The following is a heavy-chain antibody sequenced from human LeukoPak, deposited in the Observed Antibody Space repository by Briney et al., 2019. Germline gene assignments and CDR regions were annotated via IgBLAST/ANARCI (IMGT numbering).Heavy chain of an antibody. J-gene: IGHJ5*02. CDR2: IYNGVNA. Sequence: SQTLSLTCTVSGFSMSSGGYYWRWIRQHPGKGLEWIGYIYNGVNAYYSPSLKSRVAISMDTSMNQFSLKLRSVTAADTAVYYYSRGISDRAFDPWGQGTLVTVSS. V-gene: IGHV4-31*03. D-gene: IGHD2-21*01. CDR3: SRGISDRAFDP. CDR1: GFSMSSGGYY.